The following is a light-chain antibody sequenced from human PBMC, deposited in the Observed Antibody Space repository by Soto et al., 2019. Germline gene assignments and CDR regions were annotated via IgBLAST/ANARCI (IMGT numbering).Light chain of an antibody. J-gene: IGLJ1*01. Sequence: QSALTQPASVSGSPGQSITIPCTGTSSNVGGYQYVSWYQQHPGKAPKLMIYEVSNRPSGVSNRFSGSKSGNTASLTISGLQPEDGTDYYCSSYTSSNTLVFGTGTKLTVL. CDR1: SSNVGGYQY. CDR2: EVS. CDR3: SSYTSSNTLV. V-gene: IGLV2-14*01.